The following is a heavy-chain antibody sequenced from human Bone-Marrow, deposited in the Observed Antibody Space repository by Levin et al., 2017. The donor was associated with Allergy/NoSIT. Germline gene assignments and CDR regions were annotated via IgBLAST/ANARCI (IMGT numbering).Heavy chain of an antibody. CDR2: ITGNGGDT. CDR1: EFIFPNYA. V-gene: IGHV3-23*01. CDR3: AKGVAPAKVDWFDP. Sequence: HPGGSLRLSCAASEFIFPNYAMTWVRQAPGKGLEWFSSITGNGGDTYYADSVRGRFTISRDNSKNTLYLQMNSLRVEDTAVYYCAKGVAPAKVDWFDPWGQGTLVTVSS. J-gene: IGHJ5*02. D-gene: IGHD2-2*01.